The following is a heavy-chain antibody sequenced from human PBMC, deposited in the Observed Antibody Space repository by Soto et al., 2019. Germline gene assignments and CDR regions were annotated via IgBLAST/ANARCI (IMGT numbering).Heavy chain of an antibody. J-gene: IGHJ5*02. V-gene: IGHV4-30-2*01. Sequence: SETLSLTCAVSGGSISSGGYSWSWIRQPPGKGLEWIGYIYHSGSTYYNPSLKSRVTISVDRSKNQFSLKLSSVTAADTAVYYCARTTYYDFWSGPNWFDPWGQGPLVTVSS. CDR3: ARTTYYDFWSGPNWFDP. CDR1: GGSISSGGYS. D-gene: IGHD3-3*01. CDR2: IYHSGST.